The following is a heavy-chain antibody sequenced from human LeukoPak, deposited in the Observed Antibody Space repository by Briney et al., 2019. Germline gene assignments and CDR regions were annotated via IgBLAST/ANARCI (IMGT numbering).Heavy chain of an antibody. CDR2: IRDKANSYAT. Sequence: PGGSLRLSCAASGFTFSCSAIHWVRQASGKGLEWVGRIRDKANSYATAYIASVKGRFTISRDDSKNTAYLQMSSLKTEDTAVYYCTRWDCTTTGCYPFDYWGQGTLVTVSS. V-gene: IGHV3-73*01. D-gene: IGHD2-2*01. J-gene: IGHJ4*02. CDR1: GFTFSCSA. CDR3: TRWDCTTTGCYPFDY.